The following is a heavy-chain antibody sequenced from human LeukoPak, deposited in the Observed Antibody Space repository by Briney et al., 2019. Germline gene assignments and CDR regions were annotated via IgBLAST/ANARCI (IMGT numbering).Heavy chain of an antibody. CDR3: ARDLFSSSSNDPINYFDY. V-gene: IGHV3-11*01. CDR1: GFTFSDYY. J-gene: IGHJ4*02. Sequence: GGSLRLSCAASGFTFSDYYMSWIRQAPGKGLEWVSYISSSGSTIYYADSVKGRFTISRDNAKNSLYLQMSSLRAEDTAVYYCARDLFSSSSNDPINYFDYWGQGTLVTVSS. CDR2: ISSSGSTI. D-gene: IGHD6-6*01.